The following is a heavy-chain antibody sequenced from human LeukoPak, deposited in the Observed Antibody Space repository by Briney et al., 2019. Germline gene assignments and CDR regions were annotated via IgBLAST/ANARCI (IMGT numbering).Heavy chain of an antibody. CDR1: GGSIGSYY. Sequence: PSETLSLTCTVSGGSIGSYYWSWIRQPPGKGLEWIGYVYSSGTTNYNPSLKSRVTISVDTSKNQFSLKLSSVTAADTAVYYCARDNPSWRKRYYYGSGSSNYFDYWGQGTLVTVSS. CDR2: VYSSGTT. D-gene: IGHD3-10*01. CDR3: ARDNPSWRKRYYYGSGSSNYFDY. V-gene: IGHV4-59*01. J-gene: IGHJ4*02.